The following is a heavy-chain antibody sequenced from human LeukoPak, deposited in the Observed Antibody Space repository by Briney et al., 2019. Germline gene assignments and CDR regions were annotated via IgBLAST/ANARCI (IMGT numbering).Heavy chain of an antibody. CDR3: ARGIGGSSWYYDYYYYGMDV. CDR2: IYYSGST. CDR1: GGSISSYY. V-gene: IGHV4-59*01. Sequence: PSETLSLTCTVSGGSISSYYWSWIRQPPGKGLEWIGYIYYSGSTNYNPSLKSRVTISVDTSKNQFSLKLSSVTAADTAVYYCARGIGGSSWYYDYYYYGMDVWGQGTTVTVSS. D-gene: IGHD6-13*01. J-gene: IGHJ6*02.